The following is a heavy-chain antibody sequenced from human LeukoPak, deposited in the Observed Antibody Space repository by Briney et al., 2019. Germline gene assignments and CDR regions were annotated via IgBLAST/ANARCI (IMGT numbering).Heavy chain of an antibody. V-gene: IGHV3-7*01. J-gene: IGHJ4*02. Sequence: GGSLRLSCGASGFTFSSSWMTWVRQAPGVGLERVANIKADGSGKYYVDSVGGRFSISRDNAKNSLYLELNSLRAEDTGVYYCARGRMVRVQNPLDYWGQGTLVTVSS. CDR1: GFTFSSSW. CDR3: ARGRMVRVQNPLDY. CDR2: IKADGSGK. D-gene: IGHD3-10*01.